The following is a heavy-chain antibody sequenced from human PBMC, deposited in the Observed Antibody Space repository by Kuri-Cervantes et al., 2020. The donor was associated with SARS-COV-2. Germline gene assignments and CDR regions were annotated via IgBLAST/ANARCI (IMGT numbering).Heavy chain of an antibody. CDR2: IIPIFGTA. J-gene: IGHJ4*02. CDR1: GGTFSSYA. D-gene: IGHD1-26*01. CDR3: ARPMYSGSYYGGWGTFDY. Sequence: SVKVSCKASGGTFSSYAISWVRQAPGQGLEWMGGIIPIFGTANYAQKFQGRVTITTDESTSTAYMELSSLRSEDTAVYYCARPMYSGSYYGGWGTFDYWGQGTLVTVSS. V-gene: IGHV1-69*05.